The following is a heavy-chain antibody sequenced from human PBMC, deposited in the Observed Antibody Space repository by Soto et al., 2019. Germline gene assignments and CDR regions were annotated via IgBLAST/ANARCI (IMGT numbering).Heavy chain of an antibody. D-gene: IGHD3-10*01. V-gene: IGHV3-23*01. CDR2: IAETGSST. CDR1: GLNFNGYT. CDR3: AKPVYGSGRPDY. Sequence: AGGSLRLSCATSGLNFNGYTMSWVRQAPGQGLEWVSGIAETGSSTYYADSVKGRFTISRDNSENTLYLQMNNLRAEDTAIYYCAKPVYGSGRPDYWGQGTLVTVSS. J-gene: IGHJ4*02.